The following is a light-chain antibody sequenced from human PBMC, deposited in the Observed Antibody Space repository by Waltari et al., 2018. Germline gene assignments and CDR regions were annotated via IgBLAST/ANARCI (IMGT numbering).Light chain of an antibody. CDR1: QSISSY. CDR3: QQSYSTLYT. Sequence: DIQMTQPPFSLSASVGDRVTITCRASQSISSYLNWYQQKPGKAPKLLIYAASSLQSEVPSRFSGSGSGTDFTLTISSLQPEDFATYYCQQSYSTLYTFGQGTKLEIK. V-gene: IGKV1-39*01. J-gene: IGKJ2*01. CDR2: AAS.